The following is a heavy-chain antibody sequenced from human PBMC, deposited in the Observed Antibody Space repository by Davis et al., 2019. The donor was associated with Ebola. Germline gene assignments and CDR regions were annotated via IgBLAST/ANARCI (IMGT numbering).Heavy chain of an antibody. CDR1: GYTFTSYA. Sequence: ASVKVSCKASGYTFTSYAMHWVRQATGQGLEWMGWMNPNSGNTGYAQKFQGRVTMTRNTSISTAYMELSSLRSEDTAVYYCARGSLMLVADDYWGQGTLVTVSS. D-gene: IGHD6-19*01. V-gene: IGHV1-8*02. CDR3: ARGSLMLVADDY. J-gene: IGHJ4*02. CDR2: MNPNSGNT.